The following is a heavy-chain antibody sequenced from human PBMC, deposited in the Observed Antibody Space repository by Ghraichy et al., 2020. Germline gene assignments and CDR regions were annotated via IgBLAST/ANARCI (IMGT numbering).Heavy chain of an antibody. CDR2: IYYSGST. V-gene: IGHV4-39*01. CDR1: GGSISSNSYY. D-gene: IGHD5-18*01. Sequence: SETLSLTCTVSGGSISSNSYYCGWIRQPPGKGLKWIGSIYYSGSTYYNPSLKSRVTISVDTSKNQFSLNLNSVTAADTAVYYCARHDPAAMVTPHGFDIGGKGTMVTVSS. J-gene: IGHJ3*02. CDR3: ARHDPAAMVTPHGFDI.